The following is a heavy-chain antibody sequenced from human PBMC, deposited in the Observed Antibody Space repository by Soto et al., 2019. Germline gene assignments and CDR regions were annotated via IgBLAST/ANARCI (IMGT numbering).Heavy chain of an antibody. CDR3: ARAPRIYCSGGSCYRYYYYYYYMDV. D-gene: IGHD2-15*01. V-gene: IGHV3-74*01. Sequence: PGGSLRLSCAASGFTFSSYWMHWVRQAPGKGLVWVSRINSDGSSTSYADSVKGRFTISRDNAKNTLYLQMNSLRAEDTAVYYCARAPRIYCSGGSCYRYYYYYYYMDVWGKGTTVTVSS. CDR2: INSDGSST. CDR1: GFTFSSYW. J-gene: IGHJ6*03.